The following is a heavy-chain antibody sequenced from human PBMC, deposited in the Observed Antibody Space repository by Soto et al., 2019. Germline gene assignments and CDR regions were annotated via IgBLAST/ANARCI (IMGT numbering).Heavy chain of an antibody. CDR2: INGDSGDT. CDR1: GYTFTSYA. Sequence: QVQLVQSGAEVKKPGASAKISCKASGYTFTSYAMHWVRQAPGQRPEWMGWINGDSGDTKYSQKFQDRVTITKDTSASTAYIEMSSLTSEDTAVYYCKTGGWHDSDYWGQGTLVTVSS. J-gene: IGHJ4*02. CDR3: KTGGWHDSDY. D-gene: IGHD6-19*01. V-gene: IGHV1-3*01.